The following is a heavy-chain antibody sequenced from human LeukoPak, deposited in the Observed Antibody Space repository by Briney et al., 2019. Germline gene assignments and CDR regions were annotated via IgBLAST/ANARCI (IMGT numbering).Heavy chain of an antibody. D-gene: IGHD1-26*01. Sequence: GRSLRLSCAAPGFTFSDYAMHWVRQAPGKGLEWVAVVWYGGGNEKYADSVKDRFTISRDNSMNTLYLQMNSLRADDTAVYYCAKDLRIVGAGGYHYYYMDVWGRGTAVTVSS. J-gene: IGHJ6*03. CDR1: GFTFSDYA. V-gene: IGHV3-30*18. CDR3: AKDLRIVGAGGYHYYYMDV. CDR2: VWYGGGNE.